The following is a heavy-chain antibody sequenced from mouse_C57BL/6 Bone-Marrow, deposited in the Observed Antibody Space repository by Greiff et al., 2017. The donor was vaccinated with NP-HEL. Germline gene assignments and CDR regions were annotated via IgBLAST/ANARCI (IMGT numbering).Heavy chain of an antibody. V-gene: IGHV3-3*01. CDR2: TFYSGIT. CDR1: GFSINSDCY. CDR3: AGGITTVPSPYAIDY. Sequence: EVKLVESGPSLVRPSQTLSLTCTVTGFSINSDCYWIWIRQFPGNKLEYIGYTFYSGITYYNPSLESRTYITRDTSKNQFSLKLSSVTTEDTATDYCAGGITTVPSPYAIDYWGQGTSVTVSS. J-gene: IGHJ4*01. D-gene: IGHD1-1*01.